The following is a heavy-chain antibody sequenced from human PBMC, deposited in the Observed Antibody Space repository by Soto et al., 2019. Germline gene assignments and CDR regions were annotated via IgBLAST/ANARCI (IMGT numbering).Heavy chain of an antibody. Sequence: ASVKVSCKASGGTFSSYAISWVRQAPGQGLEWMGGIIPIFGTANYAQKFQGRVTITADESTSTAYMELSSLRSEDTAVYYCAREAYQSGYCSSTSCPPPMVWFDPWGQGTLVTVSS. V-gene: IGHV1-69*13. D-gene: IGHD2-2*01. CDR2: IIPIFGTA. CDR3: AREAYQSGYCSSTSCPPPMVWFDP. J-gene: IGHJ5*02. CDR1: GGTFSSYA.